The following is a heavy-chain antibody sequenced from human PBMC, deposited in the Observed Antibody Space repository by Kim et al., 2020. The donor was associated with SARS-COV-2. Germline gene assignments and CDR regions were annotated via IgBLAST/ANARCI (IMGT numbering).Heavy chain of an antibody. V-gene: IGHV3-33*01. J-gene: IGHJ6*02. CDR3: ARGPNRGNVPPDYYYYGMDV. CDR2: IWYDGSNK. D-gene: IGHD4-4*01. CDR1: GFTFSSYG. Sequence: GGSLRLSCAASGFTFSSYGMHWVRQAPGKGLEWVAVIWYDGSNKYYADSVKGRFTISRDNSKNTLYLQMNSLRAEDTAVYYCARGPNRGNVPPDYYYYGMDVWGQGTTVTVSS.